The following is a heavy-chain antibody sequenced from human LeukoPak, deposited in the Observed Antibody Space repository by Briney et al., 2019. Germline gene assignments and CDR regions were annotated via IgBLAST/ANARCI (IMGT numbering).Heavy chain of an antibody. V-gene: IGHV3-11*01. CDR1: GFTFSDYY. CDR3: AKFRKVAGYYFDY. Sequence: GGSLRLSCAASGFTFSDYYMSWIRQAPGKGLEWVSYISSSGSTIYYADSVKGRFTISRDNAKNSLYLQMNSLRAEDTAVYYCAKFRKVAGYYFDYWGQGTLVTVSS. CDR2: ISSSGSTI. D-gene: IGHD6-19*01. J-gene: IGHJ4*02.